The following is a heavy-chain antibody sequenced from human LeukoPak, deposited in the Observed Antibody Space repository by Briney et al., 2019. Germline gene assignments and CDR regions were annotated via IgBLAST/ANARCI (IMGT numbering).Heavy chain of an antibody. J-gene: IGHJ4*02. V-gene: IGHV3-66*01. CDR3: ARDIEYSSGWNSN. CDR1: GFTVSSSY. CDR2: IYSGGST. Sequence: SGGSLRLSCAASGFTVSSSYMSWVRQAPGKGLEWVSVIYSGGSTNYADSVKGRFTISRDNSKNTLYLQMNSLRAEDTAVYYCARDIEYSSGWNSNWGQGTLVTVSS. D-gene: IGHD6-19*01.